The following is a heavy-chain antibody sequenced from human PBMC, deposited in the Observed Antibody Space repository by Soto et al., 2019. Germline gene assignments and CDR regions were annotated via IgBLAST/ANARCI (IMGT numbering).Heavy chain of an antibody. CDR3: ARDPGYSSGWPGGSDAFDI. Sequence: LRLSCAASGFTFSSYSMNWVRQAPGKGLEWVSSISSSSSYIYYADSVKGRFTISRDNAKNSLYLQMNSLRAEDTAVYYCARDPGYSSGWPGGSDAFDIWGQGTMVTVSS. CDR1: GFTFSSYS. D-gene: IGHD6-19*01. V-gene: IGHV3-21*01. CDR2: ISSSSSYI. J-gene: IGHJ3*02.